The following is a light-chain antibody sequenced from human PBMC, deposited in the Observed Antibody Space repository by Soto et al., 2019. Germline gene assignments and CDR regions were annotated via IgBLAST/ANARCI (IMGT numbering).Light chain of an antibody. Sequence: DIQMTQSPSTLSASVGDRVTITCRASQSIDSWLSCYQQKPGKVPKLLIYAASTLQSGVPSRFSGSGSGTDFTLTISSLQPEDVATYYCQKYDSALGTFGQGTKVDIK. CDR2: AAS. J-gene: IGKJ1*01. CDR1: QSIDSW. CDR3: QKYDSALGT. V-gene: IGKV1-27*01.